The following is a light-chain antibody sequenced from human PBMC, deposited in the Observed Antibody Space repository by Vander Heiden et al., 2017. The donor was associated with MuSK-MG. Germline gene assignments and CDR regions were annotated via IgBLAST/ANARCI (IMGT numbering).Light chain of an antibody. Sequence: DIQMTQSPSTLSASVGDRVTITCRASQSNSKWMAWYQQKQGEAPKLLIYDASSLEKGVPSRFSDYGFGAEFRLTINSLQPDDVATYYCQHDNRFPVTFGQGTKVEIK. CDR3: QHDNRFPVT. J-gene: IGKJ1*01. CDR2: DAS. V-gene: IGKV1-5*01. CDR1: QSNSKW.